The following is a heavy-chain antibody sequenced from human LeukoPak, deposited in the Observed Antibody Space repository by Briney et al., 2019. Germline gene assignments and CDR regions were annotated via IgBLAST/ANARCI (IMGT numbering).Heavy chain of an antibody. CDR3: ARGERSSWYGVDY. J-gene: IGHJ4*02. CDR2: LNNDGSST. D-gene: IGHD6-13*01. V-gene: IGHV3-74*01. CDR1: GFTFSSYW. Sequence: PGGSLRLSCAASGFTFSSYWMHWVRQAPGKGLVWVSRLNNDGSSTSYADSVKGRFTISRDNAKNTLYLQMNSLRAEDMAVYYCARGERSSWYGVDYWGQGTLVTVSA.